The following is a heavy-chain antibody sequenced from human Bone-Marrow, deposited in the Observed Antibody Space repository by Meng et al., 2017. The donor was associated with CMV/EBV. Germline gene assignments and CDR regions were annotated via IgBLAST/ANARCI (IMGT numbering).Heavy chain of an antibody. CDR2: IRYDGSNR. CDR1: GFTFRSYG. V-gene: IGHV3-30*02. Sequence: GGSLRLSCAVSGFTFRSYGMHWFRQTPGKGLEWVAFIRYDGSNRNYGDSVKGRFTISRDNAKNTLYLQMNSLRAEDTAVYYCASASGSRFWGQGTMVTVSS. CDR3: ASASGSRF. D-gene: IGHD1-26*01. J-gene: IGHJ3*01.